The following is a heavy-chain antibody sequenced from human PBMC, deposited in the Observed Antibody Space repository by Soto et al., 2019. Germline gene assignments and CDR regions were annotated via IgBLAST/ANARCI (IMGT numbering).Heavy chain of an antibody. J-gene: IGHJ3*02. CDR1: GYTFTGYY. CDR2: INPNSGGT. D-gene: IGHD2-15*01. CDR3: ARGVVVVVAAMGHAFDI. Sequence: ASVKVSCKASGYTFTGYYMHWVRQAPGQVLEWMGWINPNSGGTNYAQKFQGWVTMTRDTSISTAYMELSRLRSDDTAVYYCARGVVVVVAAMGHAFDIWGQGTMVTVSS. V-gene: IGHV1-2*04.